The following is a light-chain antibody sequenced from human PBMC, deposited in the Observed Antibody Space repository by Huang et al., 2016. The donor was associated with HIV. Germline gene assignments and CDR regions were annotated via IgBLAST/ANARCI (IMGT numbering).Light chain of an antibody. CDR1: QSISSW. J-gene: IGKJ4*01. V-gene: IGKV1-5*03. CDR3: QQYSSYSLLT. Sequence: DIQMTQSPSTLSASGGDRVTITCRASQSISSWLAWYLQKPGKAPKLLIYKASILESGVLPRFSGSGSGTEFTLTISSLEPDDFATYYCQQYSSYSLLTFGGGTKVEIK. CDR2: KAS.